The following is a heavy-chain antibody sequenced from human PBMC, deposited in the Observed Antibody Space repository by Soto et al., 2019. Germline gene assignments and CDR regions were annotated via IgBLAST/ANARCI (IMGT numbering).Heavy chain of an antibody. CDR2: IYYSGSS. D-gene: IGHD3-22*01. J-gene: IGHJ3*02. Sequence: QAQLQESGPGLVKPSQTLSLTCTVSGGSISRCDYYWSWIRQHPGKGQEWIGYIYYSGSSYYNPSLKSRVTISVDTYKNHFSLKLSSAAAADTAVYYWAREARSYDSSGEGVAFDIWGKGTMVIVSS. V-gene: IGHV4-30-4*01. CDR1: GGSISRCDYY. CDR3: AREARSYDSSGEGVAFDI.